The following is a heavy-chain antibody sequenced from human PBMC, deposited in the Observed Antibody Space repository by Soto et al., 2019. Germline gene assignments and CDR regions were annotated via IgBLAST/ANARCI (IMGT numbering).Heavy chain of an antibody. CDR3: SRVGETMAVTRYWNFDL. V-gene: IGHV3-30-3*01. Sequence: QVQLVESGGGVVQPGRSLRLSCAASGFTFSSYAMHWVRQAPGKGLEWVALISYDGSNKYYADSVKGRFTISRDKSKNTLYQEMNSRRAEQQAVCSSSRVGETMAVTRYWNFDLWGLGTLFTVSS. CDR1: GFTFSSYA. CDR2: ISYDGSNK. D-gene: IGHD3-10*01. J-gene: IGHJ2*01.